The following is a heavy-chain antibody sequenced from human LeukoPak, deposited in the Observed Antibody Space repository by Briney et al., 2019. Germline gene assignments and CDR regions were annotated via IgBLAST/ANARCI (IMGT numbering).Heavy chain of an antibody. CDR1: GFTFSSYG. J-gene: IGHJ4*02. CDR2: ISGSGGST. D-gene: IGHD6-19*01. Sequence: GGSLRLSCAASGFTFSSYGMSWVRQAPGKGLEWVSAISGSGGSTYYADSVKGRFTISRDNSKNTLYLQMNSLRAEDTAVYYCAKDNACSSGWLYYFDYWGQGTLVTVSS. CDR3: AKDNACSSGWLYYFDY. V-gene: IGHV3-23*01.